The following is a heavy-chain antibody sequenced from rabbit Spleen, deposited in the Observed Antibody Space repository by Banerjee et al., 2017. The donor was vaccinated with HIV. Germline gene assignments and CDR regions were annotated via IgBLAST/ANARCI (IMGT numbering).Heavy chain of an antibody. J-gene: IGHJ4*01. D-gene: IGHD1-1*01. Sequence: QQQLVESGGGLVQPEASLTLTCTASGFSFSSSYYMCWVRQAPGKGLEWIACIYAGSSGSTYYASWAKGRFTISKTSSTTVTLQMTSLTAADTATYFCARDLVAVIGWNFSLWGPGTLVTVS. CDR2: IYAGSSGST. V-gene: IGHV1S45*01. CDR1: GFSFSSSYY. CDR3: ARDLVAVIGWNFSL.